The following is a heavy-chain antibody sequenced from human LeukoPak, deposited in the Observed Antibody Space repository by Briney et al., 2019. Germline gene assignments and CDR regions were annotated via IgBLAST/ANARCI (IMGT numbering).Heavy chain of an antibody. D-gene: IGHD6-13*01. CDR3: AKAGLGYSSSWDYYYYMDV. V-gene: IGHV1-2*02. CDR2: INPNSGGT. CDR1: GYTFTGYY. Sequence: ASVKVSCKASGYTFTGYYMHWVRQAPGQGLEWMGWINPNSGGTNYAQKFQGRVTMTRDTSISTAYMEPSRLRSDDTAMYYCAKAGLGYSSSWDYYYYMDVWGKGTTVTVSS. J-gene: IGHJ6*03.